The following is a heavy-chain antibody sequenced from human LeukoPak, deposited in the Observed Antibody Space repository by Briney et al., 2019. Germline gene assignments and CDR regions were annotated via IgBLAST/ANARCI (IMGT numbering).Heavy chain of an antibody. D-gene: IGHD6-19*01. Sequence: GGSLRPSCAASGFTFSAFSMNWVRQAPGKGLEWVSAISSSSDIYYTDSVKGRFTISRDNANNFLYLQVSSLRAEDTAVYYCATGYTSGTRIDYWGQGTLVSVSS. J-gene: IGHJ4*02. CDR2: ISSSSDI. CDR1: GFTFSAFS. CDR3: ATGYTSGTRIDY. V-gene: IGHV3-69-1*01.